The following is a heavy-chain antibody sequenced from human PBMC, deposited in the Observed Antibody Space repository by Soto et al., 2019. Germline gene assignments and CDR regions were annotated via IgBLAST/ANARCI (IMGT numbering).Heavy chain of an antibody. CDR3: ARDGEWFGGAAFDY. CDR2: IKQDGSEK. J-gene: IGHJ4*02. D-gene: IGHD3-10*01. V-gene: IGHV3-7*04. CDR1: GFTFSSYW. Sequence: EVQLVESGGGLVQPGGSLRLSCAASGFTFSSYWMSWVRQAPGKGLEWVANIKQDGSEKYYVDSVKGRFTISRDNAKNSLYLQRNSLRAEDTAVYYCARDGEWFGGAAFDYWGQGTLDTVSS.